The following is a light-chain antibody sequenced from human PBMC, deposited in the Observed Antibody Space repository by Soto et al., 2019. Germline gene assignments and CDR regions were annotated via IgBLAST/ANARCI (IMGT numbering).Light chain of an antibody. Sequence: EIVMTQSPATLSVSPGERATLSCRASQSVSSNLAWYQQKPGQAPRLLIYGASTRATGIPARFSGSGSGTDFTITISSLPFEDFAVYYCQQYNNWPQTFGQGTKVEIK. J-gene: IGKJ1*01. CDR1: QSVSSN. CDR2: GAS. CDR3: QQYNNWPQT. V-gene: IGKV3-15*01.